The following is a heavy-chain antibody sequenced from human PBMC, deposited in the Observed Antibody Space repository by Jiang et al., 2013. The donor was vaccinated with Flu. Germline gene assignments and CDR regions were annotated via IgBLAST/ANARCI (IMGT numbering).Heavy chain of an antibody. Sequence: GSGLVKPSETLSLTCTVSGGSIISSSYYWGWIRQPPGKGLDWIGSIYHSGMTYYSPSLESPVTISVDTSKNQFSLKLSSVTAADTAVYYCARDRKMFYLIAVATMMSFDVWGQGTMATVSS. J-gene: IGHJ3*01. CDR2: IYHSGMT. CDR1: GGSIISSSYY. CDR3: ARDRKMFYLIAVATMMSFDV. V-gene: IGHV4-39*07. D-gene: IGHD6-19*01.